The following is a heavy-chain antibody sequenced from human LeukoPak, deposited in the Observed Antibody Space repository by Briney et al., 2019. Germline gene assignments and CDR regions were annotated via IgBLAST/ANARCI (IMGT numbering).Heavy chain of an antibody. D-gene: IGHD1-26*01. V-gene: IGHV3-74*01. CDR2: INADGSNT. Sequence: GGSLRLSCVASGFSVSSNWMRWVRQAPGKGLVWVSRINADGSNTHYADSARGRFTISRDNAKNTVYLQMNSLRAEDTAVYYCARGSGSYGDFDYWGQGTLVTVSS. CDR3: ARGSGSYGDFDY. CDR1: GFSVSSNW. J-gene: IGHJ4*02.